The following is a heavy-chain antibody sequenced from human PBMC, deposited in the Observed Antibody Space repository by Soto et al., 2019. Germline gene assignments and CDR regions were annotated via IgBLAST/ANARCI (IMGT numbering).Heavy chain of an antibody. CDR1: GGSISSGGYF. V-gene: IGHV4-30-4*01. J-gene: IGHJ5*02. CDR2: IYYSGST. CDR3: ARDPQIFWFDP. Sequence: PSETLSLTCTVSGGSISSGGYFWSWIRQPPGKALEWIGCIYYSGSTYYNPSLKSRVTISVDTSKNQFSLKLSSVTAADTAVYYCARDPQIFWFDPWGQGTLVTVSS. D-gene: IGHD2-15*01.